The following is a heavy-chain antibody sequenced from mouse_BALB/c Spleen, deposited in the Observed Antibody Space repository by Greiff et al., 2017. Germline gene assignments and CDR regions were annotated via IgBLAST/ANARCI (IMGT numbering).Heavy chain of an antibody. J-gene: IGHJ2*01. CDR2: IWAGGST. CDR1: GFSLTSYG. Sequence: VQGVESGPGLVAPSQSLSITCTASGFSLTSYGVHWVRQPPGKGLEWLGVIWAGGSTNYNSAIMSRLSISKDNSKSQVFLKMNSLQTDDTAMYYCARELTYFDYWGQGTTLTVSS. CDR3: ARELTYFDY. V-gene: IGHV2-9*02.